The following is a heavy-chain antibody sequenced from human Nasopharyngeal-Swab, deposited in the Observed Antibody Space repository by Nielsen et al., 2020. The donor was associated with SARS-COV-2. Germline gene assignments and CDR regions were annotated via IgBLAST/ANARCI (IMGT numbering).Heavy chain of an antibody. V-gene: IGHV6-1*01. CDR1: GDSVSSNSAA. CDR3: ARDPEVAGIPLFDY. J-gene: IGHJ4*02. D-gene: IGHD6-19*01. Sequence: TLSLTCAISGDSVSSNSAAWNWIRQSPSRGLEWLGRTYYRSKWYNDYAVSVKSRITINPDTSKNQFSLQLNSVTPEDTAVYYCARDPEVAGIPLFDYWGQGTLVTVSS. CDR2: TYYRSKWYN.